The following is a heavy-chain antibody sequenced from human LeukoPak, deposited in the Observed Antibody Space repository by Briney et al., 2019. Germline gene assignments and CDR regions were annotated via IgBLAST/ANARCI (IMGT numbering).Heavy chain of an antibody. CDR3: ARDLGDGGNVLY. J-gene: IGHJ4*02. D-gene: IGHD4-23*01. V-gene: IGHV1-18*01. CDR2: ISAYNANT. Sequence: ASVKVSCKASGGTFSSYAISWVRQAPGQGLEWMGWISAYNANTNYAQKLQGRVTMTTDTSTSTAYMELRSLRSDDTAVYYCARDLGDGGNVLYWGQGTLVTVSS. CDR1: GGTFSSYA.